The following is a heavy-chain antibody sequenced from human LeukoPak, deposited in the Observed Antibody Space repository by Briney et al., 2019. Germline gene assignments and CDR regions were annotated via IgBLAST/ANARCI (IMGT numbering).Heavy chain of an antibody. CDR3: ARDQGGVLRFLEWPQYFDY. CDR1: GFIFSDYY. J-gene: IGHJ4*02. Sequence: EGSLRLSCAASGFIFSDYYMSWIRQAPGKGLEWVSYISSSGSAIYYADSVKGRFTISRDNAKNSLYLQMNSLRAEDTAVYYCARDQGGVLRFLEWPQYFDYWGQGTLVTVSS. V-gene: IGHV3-11*01. D-gene: IGHD3-3*01. CDR2: ISSSGSAI.